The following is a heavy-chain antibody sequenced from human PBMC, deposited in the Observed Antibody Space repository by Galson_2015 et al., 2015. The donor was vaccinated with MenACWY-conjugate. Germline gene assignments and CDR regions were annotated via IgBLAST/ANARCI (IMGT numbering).Heavy chain of an antibody. CDR3: AKDADTLRFLEWLPYPLDY. J-gene: IGHJ4*02. D-gene: IGHD3-3*01. CDR2: IRYDGSNK. CDR1: GFTFSSYG. V-gene: IGHV3-30*02. Sequence: SLRLSCAASGFTFSSYGMHWVRQAPGKGLEWVAFIRYDGSNKYYADSVKGRFTISRDNSKNTLYLQMNSLRAEDTAVYYCAKDADTLRFLEWLPYPLDYWGQGTLVTVSS.